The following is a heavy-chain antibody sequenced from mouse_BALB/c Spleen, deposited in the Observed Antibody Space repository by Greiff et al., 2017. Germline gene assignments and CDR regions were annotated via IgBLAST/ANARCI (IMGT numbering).Heavy chain of an antibody. CDR1: GFSLTSYG. CDR2: IWSGGST. J-gene: IGHJ4*01. V-gene: IGHV2-2*02. CDR3: ARNSLLLRYPMDY. D-gene: IGHD1-1*01. Sequence: QVQLQQSGPGLVQPSQSLSITCTVSGFSLTSYGVHWVRQSPGKGLEWLGVIWSGGSTDYNAAFISRLSISKDNSKSQVFFKMNSLQANDTAIYYCARNSLLLRYPMDYWGQGTSVTVSS.